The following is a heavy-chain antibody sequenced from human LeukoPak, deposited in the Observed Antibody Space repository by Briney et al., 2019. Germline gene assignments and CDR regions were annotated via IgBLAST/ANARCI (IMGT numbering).Heavy chain of an antibody. CDR2: IYYSGST. V-gene: IGHV4-31*03. Sequence: PSETLSLTCTVSGGSISSGGYYWSWLRQHPGKGLEWIGYIYYSGSTYYNPSLKSRVTISVDTSKNQFSLKLSSVTAADTAVYYCARRVVVAATSWFDYWGQGTLVTVSS. J-gene: IGHJ4*02. CDR3: ARRVVVAATSWFDY. D-gene: IGHD2-15*01. CDR1: GGSISSGGYY.